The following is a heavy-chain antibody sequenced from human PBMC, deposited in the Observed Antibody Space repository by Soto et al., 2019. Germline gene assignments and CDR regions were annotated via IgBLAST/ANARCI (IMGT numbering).Heavy chain of an antibody. CDR3: ASREVDPRAFDI. D-gene: IGHD1-26*01. Sequence: GGSLRLSCAASGFSVSSNYMIWVRQAPGKGLEWVSVVYAGGTKYYADSVKGRFTISRDNSKNTLYLQMNSLRAEDTAVYYCASREVDPRAFDIWGQGIMVTVS. J-gene: IGHJ3*02. V-gene: IGHV3-53*01. CDR2: VYAGGTK. CDR1: GFSVSSNY.